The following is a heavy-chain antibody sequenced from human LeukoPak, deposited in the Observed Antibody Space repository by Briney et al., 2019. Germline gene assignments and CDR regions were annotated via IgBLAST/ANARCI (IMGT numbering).Heavy chain of an antibody. CDR3: TRVQASWEILGGYSFDY. J-gene: IGHJ4*02. CDR2: VNSDGSDT. CDR1: GFTFSQYW. D-gene: IGHD1-26*01. V-gene: IGHV3-74*01. Sequence: GGSLRLSCVASGFTFSQYWMYWVRQVPGKGLEWVSRVNSDGSDTIYADSVKGRFTISRDNAKNTLFLQMNRLRAEDTAVCYCTRVQASWEILGGYSFDYWGQGILVTVSS.